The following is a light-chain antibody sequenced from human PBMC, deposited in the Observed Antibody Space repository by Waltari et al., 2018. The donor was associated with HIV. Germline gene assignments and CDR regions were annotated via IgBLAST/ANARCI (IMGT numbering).Light chain of an antibody. V-gene: IGKV3D-15*01. J-gene: IGKJ1*01. CDR1: QIVGGN. CDR3: QQYNNWPPWT. Sequence: EIVLTQSPGTLSLSPGDRATLSCRASQIVGGNSLAWYQKKPGQAPRLLIYGPSTRAAGIPDRFSGSGSGTEFTLTISSLQSEDFAVYYCQQYNNWPPWTFGQGTKVEIK. CDR2: GPS.